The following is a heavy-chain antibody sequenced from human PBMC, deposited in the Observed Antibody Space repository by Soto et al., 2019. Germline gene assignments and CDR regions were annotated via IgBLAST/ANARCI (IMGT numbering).Heavy chain of an antibody. D-gene: IGHD3-10*01. V-gene: IGHV3-23*01. J-gene: IGHJ4*02. CDR1: GFTFSSYA. CDR2: ISGSGGST. Sequence: GGSLRLSCAASGFTFSSYAMSWVRQAPGKGLEWVSAISGSGGSTYYADSVKGRFTISRDNSKNTLYLQMNSLRAEDTAVYYCAKDWLWFGELFPYYFDYWGQGTLVTVSS. CDR3: AKDWLWFGELFPYYFDY.